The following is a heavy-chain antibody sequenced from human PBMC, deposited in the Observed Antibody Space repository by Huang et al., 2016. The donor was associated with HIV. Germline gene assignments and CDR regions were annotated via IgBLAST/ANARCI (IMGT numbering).Heavy chain of an antibody. CDR1: GDSFTSLP. D-gene: IGHD3-22*01. J-gene: IGHJ4*02. Sequence: QVHLVQSGAEVKKPGSSVKVSCKASGDSFTSLPINWVRQAPGQGLEWRGGLVSMRVSATYALKFRGRVTRSAGESTSTSYMELSRLRSDDTAMYYCATSTPMLGESGGWSGKVVITENVPYVDWGQGTLVTVSS. V-gene: IGHV1-69*01. CDR3: ATSTPMLGESGGWSGKVVITENVPYVD. CDR2: LVSMRVSA.